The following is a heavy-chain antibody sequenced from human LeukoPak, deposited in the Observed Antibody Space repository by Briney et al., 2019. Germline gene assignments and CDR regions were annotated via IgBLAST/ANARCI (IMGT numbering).Heavy chain of an antibody. J-gene: IGHJ4*02. D-gene: IGHD6-13*01. Sequence: GSLRLSFAASGFAFSSYGMHWVRPAPGKGLEWVAVISYDGSNKYYTDSVKGRFTISRDNAKNSLYLQMNSLRAEDTAVYYCARDLMGIAYRGAFYYWGQGTLVTVSS. CDR3: ARDLMGIAYRGAFYY. CDR2: ISYDGSNK. V-gene: IGHV3-30*03. CDR1: GFAFSSYG.